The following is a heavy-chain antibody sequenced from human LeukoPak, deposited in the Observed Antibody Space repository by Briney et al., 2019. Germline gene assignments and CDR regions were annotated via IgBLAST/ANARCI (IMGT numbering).Heavy chain of an antibody. J-gene: IGHJ4*02. CDR1: RFTFSSYA. V-gene: IGHV3-23*01. Sequence: GGSLRLSCAASRFTFSSYAMSWVRQAPGKGLEWVSAISRSGGSTYYADSVKGRFTISRDNSKNTLYLQMNSLRAEDTAVYYCAKAGDDPNCGGDCYYFDYWGQGTLVTVSS. CDR3: AKAGDDPNCGGDCYYFDY. D-gene: IGHD2-21*02. CDR2: ISRSGGST.